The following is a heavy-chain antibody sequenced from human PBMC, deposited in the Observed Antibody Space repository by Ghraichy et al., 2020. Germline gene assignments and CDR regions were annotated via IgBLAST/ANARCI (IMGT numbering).Heavy chain of an antibody. D-gene: IGHD1-14*01. Sequence: SETLSLTCAVYGGSFSGYYWSWIRQPPGKGLEWIGEINHSGSTNYNPSLKSRVTISVDTSKNQFSLKLSSVTAADTAVYYCARGGKKQGEYFQHWGQGTLVTVSS. J-gene: IGHJ1*01. CDR2: INHSGST. CDR3: ARGGKKQGEYFQH. CDR1: GGSFSGYY. V-gene: IGHV4-34*01.